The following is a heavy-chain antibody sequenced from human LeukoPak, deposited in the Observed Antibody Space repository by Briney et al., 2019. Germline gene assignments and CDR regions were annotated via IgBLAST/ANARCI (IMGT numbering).Heavy chain of an antibody. J-gene: IGHJ3*01. CDR3: ARHGYGDYPLG. CDR2: IYHSGSH. D-gene: IGHD4-17*01. CDR1: GGSISSGGYY. V-gene: IGHV4-30-2*01. Sequence: SEPLSLTCTVSGGSISSGGYYWSWIRQPPGKGLEWIVYIYHSGSHYHHPSLKSRVTISVDRSKNQFSLKLSSVTAADTAVYYCARHGYGDYPLGWGQGTMVTVSS.